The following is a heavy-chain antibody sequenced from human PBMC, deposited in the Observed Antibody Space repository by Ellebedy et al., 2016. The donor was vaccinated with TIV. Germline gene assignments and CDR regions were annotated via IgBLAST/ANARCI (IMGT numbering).Heavy chain of an antibody. V-gene: IGHV3-23*01. J-gene: IGHJ4*02. CDR1: GLIFSSFA. D-gene: IGHD3-10*01. CDR3: AKGWSSETARYGEY. CDR2: ISAGDSKT. Sequence: PGGSLRPSCTAAGLIFSSFAMRWVCQAPGKGRDWVPVISAGDSKTYYAYSVKGRVTLSKDNSKNTLYLQMNSLRAEDTAVYYCAKGWSSETARYGEYWGQGTLVTVSS.